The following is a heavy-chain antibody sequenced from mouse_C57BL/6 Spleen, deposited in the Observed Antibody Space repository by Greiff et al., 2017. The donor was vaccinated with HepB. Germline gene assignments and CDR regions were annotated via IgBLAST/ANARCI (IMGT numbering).Heavy chain of an antibody. Sequence: QVQLKESGAELVKPGASVKLSCKASGYTFTSYWMQWVKQRPGQGLEWIGEIDPSDSYTNYNQKFKGKATLTVDTSSSTAYMQLSSLTSEDSAVYYCARSRGNPDYWGQGTTLTVSS. CDR2: IDPSDSYT. J-gene: IGHJ2*01. CDR3: ARSRGNPDY. D-gene: IGHD2-1*01. CDR1: GYTFTSYW. V-gene: IGHV1-50*01.